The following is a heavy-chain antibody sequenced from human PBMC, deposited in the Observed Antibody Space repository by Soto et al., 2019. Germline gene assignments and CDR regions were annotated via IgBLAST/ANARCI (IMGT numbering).Heavy chain of an antibody. D-gene: IGHD3-22*01. Sequence: QVQLVESGGGLVKPGGSLRLSCAASGFTFSDYYMSWIRQAPGKGLEWLSYISGSSDNTNYADSVKGRFTISRDNAKKSLYLEMNILRAEDTAVYYCATITMMTWGQGTLVTVSS. CDR3: ATITMMT. J-gene: IGHJ5*02. CDR1: GFTFSDYY. V-gene: IGHV3-11*06. CDR2: ISGSSDNT.